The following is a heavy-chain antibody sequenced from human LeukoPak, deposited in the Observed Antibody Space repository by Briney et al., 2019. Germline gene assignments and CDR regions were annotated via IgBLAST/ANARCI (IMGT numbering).Heavy chain of an antibody. D-gene: IGHD3-22*01. CDR3: ANNYYDGSGYGLDY. CDR2: ISGSGTTT. J-gene: IGHJ4*02. Sequence: GGSLRLSCAASGFTFSSYSMNWVRQAPGKGLEWVSAISGSGTTTYYADSVKGRVTISRDNSKNTVYLQMNSLRAEDTAVYYCANNYYDGSGYGLDYWGQGTLVTVSS. V-gene: IGHV3-23*01. CDR1: GFTFSSYS.